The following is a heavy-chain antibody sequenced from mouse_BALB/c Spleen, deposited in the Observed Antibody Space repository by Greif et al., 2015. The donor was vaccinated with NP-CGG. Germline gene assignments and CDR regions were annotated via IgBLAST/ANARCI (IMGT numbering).Heavy chain of an antibody. Sequence: VKLQESGAELMKPGASVKISCKATGYTFSSYWIEWVKQRPGHGLEWIGEILPGSGSTNYNEKFKGKATFTADTSSNTAYMQLSSLTSEDSAVYYCARRGYDVAYWGQGTLVTVSA. V-gene: IGHV1-9*01. J-gene: IGHJ3*01. CDR2: ILPGSGST. CDR1: GYTFSSYW. D-gene: IGHD2-14*01. CDR3: ARRGYDVAY.